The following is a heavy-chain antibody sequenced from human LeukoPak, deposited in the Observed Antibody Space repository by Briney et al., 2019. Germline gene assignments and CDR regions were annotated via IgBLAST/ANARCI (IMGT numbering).Heavy chain of an antibody. V-gene: IGHV3-30*18. J-gene: IGHJ4*02. Sequence: GGPLRLSCAASGFTFSSYGMHWVRQAPGKGLEWVAVISYDGSNKYYADSVKGQFTISRDNSKNTLYLQMNSLRAEDTAVYYCAKDYYGSGSYDYWGQGTLVTVSS. CDR3: AKDYYGSGSYDY. CDR1: GFTFSSYG. CDR2: ISYDGSNK. D-gene: IGHD3-10*01.